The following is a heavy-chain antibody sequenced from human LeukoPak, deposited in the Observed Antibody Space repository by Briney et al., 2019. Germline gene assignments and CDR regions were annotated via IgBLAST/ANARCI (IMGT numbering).Heavy chain of an antibody. CDR3: ARDRGRYYDSRGFYWGYYFDS. J-gene: IGHJ4*02. Sequence: GGSLRLSCAASGFTVSRYGMSWVRQAPGKGLEWVSTISGNGNNTYYADSVKGWFTISRDNSKDTLYLQMSSVRVDDTAVYYCARDRGRYYDSRGFYWGYYFDSWGQGILVTVST. V-gene: IGHV3-23*01. D-gene: IGHD3-22*01. CDR2: ISGNGNNT. CDR1: GFTVSRYG.